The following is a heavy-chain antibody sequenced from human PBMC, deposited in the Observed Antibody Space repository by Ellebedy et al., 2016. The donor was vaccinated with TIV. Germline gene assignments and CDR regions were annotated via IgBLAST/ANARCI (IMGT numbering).Heavy chain of an antibody. Sequence: ESLKISCAASGFTFSGYWMSWIRQPPGKGLEWIGNIYYSGVTYYNPSLKSRVTISVETSKNQFSLRLSSVTAADTAVYYCARVETVDTFHYDSWGQGTLVTVSS. CDR2: IYYSGVT. V-gene: IGHV4-34*01. D-gene: IGHD2/OR15-2a*01. CDR1: GFTFSGYW. CDR3: ARVETVDTFHYDS. J-gene: IGHJ4*02.